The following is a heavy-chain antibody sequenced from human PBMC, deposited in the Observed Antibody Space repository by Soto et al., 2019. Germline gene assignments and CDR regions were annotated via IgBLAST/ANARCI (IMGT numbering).Heavy chain of an antibody. CDR2: ISYDGSNK. J-gene: IGHJ4*02. Sequence: GGSLRLSCAASGFTFSSYGMHWVRQAPGKGLEWVAVISYDGSNKYYADSVKGRFTIPRDNSKNTLYLQMNSLRAEDTAVYYCAKEQLWMATISRVDYWGQGTRVTVYS. CDR1: GFTFSSYG. V-gene: IGHV3-30*18. D-gene: IGHD5-12*01. CDR3: AKEQLWMATISRVDY.